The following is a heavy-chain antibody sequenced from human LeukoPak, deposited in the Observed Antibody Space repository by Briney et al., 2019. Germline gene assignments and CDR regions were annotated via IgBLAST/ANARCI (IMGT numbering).Heavy chain of an antibody. V-gene: IGHV3-7*01. CDR3: ASPPLNYGSGSSHSGDFDY. Sequence: PGGSLRLSCAVSGFTFRSYWMHWVRQAPGEGLEWVANIKQDGSEKYYVDSVKGRFTISRDNAKNSLYLQMNSLRAEDTAVYYCASPPLNYGSGSSHSGDFDYWGQGTLVTVSS. CDR1: GFTFRSYW. J-gene: IGHJ4*02. D-gene: IGHD3-10*01. CDR2: IKQDGSEK.